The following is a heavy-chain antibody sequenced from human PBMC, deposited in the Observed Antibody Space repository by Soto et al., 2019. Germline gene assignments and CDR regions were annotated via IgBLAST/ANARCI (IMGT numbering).Heavy chain of an antibody. J-gene: IGHJ6*03. CDR3: ARVGGYCSSTSCFNWPDLAYYYYMDV. D-gene: IGHD2-2*01. V-gene: IGHV1-46*03. CDR2: INPSGGST. CDR1: GYTFTSYY. Sequence: AASVKVSCKASGYTFTSYYMHWVRQAPGQGLEWMGIINPSGGSTSYAQKFQGRVTMTRDTSTGTVYMELSSLRSEDTAVYYCARVGGYCSSTSCFNWPDLAYYYYMDVWGKGTTVTVSS.